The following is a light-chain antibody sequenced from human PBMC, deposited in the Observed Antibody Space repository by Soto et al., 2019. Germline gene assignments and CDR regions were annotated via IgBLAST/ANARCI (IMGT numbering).Light chain of an antibody. Sequence: EIVMAQSPSTLAVSPGGRATLSCRASQSVSSNFLAWYQQKPGQAPRLLIYGASSRATGIPDRFSGSGSGTDFTLTISRLEPEDFAVYYCQQYGSSPPLTFGGGTRVEIK. V-gene: IGKV3-20*01. CDR3: QQYGSSPPLT. J-gene: IGKJ4*01. CDR2: GAS. CDR1: QSVSSNF.